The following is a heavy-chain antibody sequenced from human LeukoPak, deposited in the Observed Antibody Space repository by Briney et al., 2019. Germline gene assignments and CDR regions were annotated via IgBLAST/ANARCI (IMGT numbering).Heavy chain of an antibody. CDR2: INSDGSST. CDR1: GFTFSSYW. D-gene: IGHD1-26*01. V-gene: IGHV3-74*01. Sequence: PGGSLRLSCAASGFTFSSYWMHWVRQAPGKGLVWVSRINSDGSSTNYADSVKGRFTISRDNAKNTLYLQMNSLRAEDTAVYYCARSGTNYSRRQWDYYYYYMDVWGKGTTVTVS. J-gene: IGHJ6*03. CDR3: ARSGTNYSRRQWDYYYYYMDV.